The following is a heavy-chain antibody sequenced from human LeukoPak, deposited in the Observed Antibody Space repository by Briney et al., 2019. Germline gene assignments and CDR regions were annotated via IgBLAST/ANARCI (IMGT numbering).Heavy chain of an antibody. Sequence: GGSLRLSCAASGYTFSSYSMNWVRQAPGKGLEWVSYISSGSRTIDYADSVKGRFTISRDNAKNSLYLQMNSLRAEDTAVYYCARELLGIWFDPWGQGTLVTVSS. D-gene: IGHD7-27*01. J-gene: IGHJ5*02. V-gene: IGHV3-48*01. CDR2: ISSGSRTI. CDR1: GYTFSSYS. CDR3: ARELLGIWFDP.